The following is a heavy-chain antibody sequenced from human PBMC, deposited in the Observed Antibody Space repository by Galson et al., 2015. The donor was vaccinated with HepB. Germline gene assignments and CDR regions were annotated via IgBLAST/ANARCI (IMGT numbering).Heavy chain of an antibody. Sequence: SLRLSCAASGFTFSSYGMHWVRQAPGKGLEWVAVISYDGSGKYYADSVKGRFTISRDNSKNTLYLQMNSLRAEDTAVYYCAKGGPWIQLWGKYYFDHWGQGTLVTVSS. CDR2: ISYDGSGK. CDR3: AKGGPWIQLWGKYYFDH. D-gene: IGHD5-18*01. CDR1: GFTFSSYG. V-gene: IGHV3-30*18. J-gene: IGHJ4*02.